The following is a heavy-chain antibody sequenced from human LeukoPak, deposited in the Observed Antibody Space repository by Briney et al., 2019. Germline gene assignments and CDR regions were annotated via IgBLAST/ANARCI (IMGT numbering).Heavy chain of an antibody. J-gene: IGHJ4*02. V-gene: IGHV1-18*04. CDR3: ARDAYGSGKGYFDY. D-gene: IGHD3-10*01. Sequence: GASVKVSCKASGYTFTGYYMHWVRQAPGQGLEWMGWISGYDGNTKSVDKLQGRVTLTTDTSTSTAYLELRSLRSDDTAVYYCARDAYGSGKGYFDYWGQGTLVTVSS. CDR1: GYTFTGYY. CDR2: ISGYDGNT.